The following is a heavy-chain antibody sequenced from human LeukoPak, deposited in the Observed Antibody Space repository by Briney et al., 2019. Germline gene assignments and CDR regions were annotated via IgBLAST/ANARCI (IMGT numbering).Heavy chain of an antibody. D-gene: IGHD6-19*01. V-gene: IGHV3-48*01. CDR3: ARTYSSGWYYFDY. J-gene: IGHJ4*02. CDR2: ISSSSSTI. Sequence: GGSLRLSCAASGFTFSSYSMNWVRQATGKGLEWVSYISSSSSTIYYADSVKGRFTISRDNAKNSLYLQMNSLRAEDTAVYYCARTYSSGWYYFDYWGQGTLVTVSS. CDR1: GFTFSSYS.